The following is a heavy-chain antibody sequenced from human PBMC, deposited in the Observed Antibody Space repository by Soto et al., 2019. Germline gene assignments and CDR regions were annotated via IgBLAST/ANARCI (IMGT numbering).Heavy chain of an antibody. J-gene: IGHJ6*02. CDR3: ARVMAGTRYYYYYYGMDV. D-gene: IGHD6-19*01. CDR2: IKQDGSEK. V-gene: IGHV3-7*01. Sequence: GGARRRSWPASGFTFSRYLMSWVRQAPGKGLEWVANIKQDGSEKYYVDSVKGRFTISRDNAKNSPYLQMNSLRAEDTAVYYCARVMAGTRYYYYYYGMDVWGQGTTVTVSS. CDR1: GFTFSRYL.